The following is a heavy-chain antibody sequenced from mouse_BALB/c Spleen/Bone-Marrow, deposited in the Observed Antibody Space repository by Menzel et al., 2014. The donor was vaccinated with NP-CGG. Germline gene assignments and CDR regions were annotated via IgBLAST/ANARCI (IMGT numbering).Heavy chain of an antibody. CDR3: ARDYYGSSDY. V-gene: IGHV5-6-3*01. J-gene: IGHJ2*01. CDR1: GFTFSSYG. D-gene: IGHD1-1*01. Sequence: EVKVVESGGGLVQPGGSLKLSCAASGFTFSSYGMSWVRQTPDKRLELVATINSNGGSTYYPGSVKGRFTISRDNAKNTLYLQMSSLKSEDTAMYYCARDYYGSSDYWGQGTTLTVSS. CDR2: INSNGGST.